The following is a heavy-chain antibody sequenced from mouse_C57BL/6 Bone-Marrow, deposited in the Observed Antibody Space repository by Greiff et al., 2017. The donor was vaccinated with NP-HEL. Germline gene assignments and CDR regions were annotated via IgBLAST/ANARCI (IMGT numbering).Heavy chain of an antibody. Sequence: EVKLLESGPVLVKPGASVKMSCKASGYTFTDYYMNWVKQRHGKSLEWIGVIDPYNGGTSYNQKFKGKASLTVDKSSSTAYMGLSSLTSEDSAVYYCARETDYDGSTMFAYWGQATLVTVSA. CDR2: IDPYNGGT. CDR1: GYTFTDYY. J-gene: IGHJ3*01. V-gene: IGHV1-19*01. D-gene: IGHD1-1*01. CDR3: ARETDYDGSTMFAY.